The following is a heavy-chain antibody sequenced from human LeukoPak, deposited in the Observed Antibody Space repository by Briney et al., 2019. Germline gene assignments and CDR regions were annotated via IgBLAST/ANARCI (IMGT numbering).Heavy chain of an antibody. CDR2: INPHNGHT. J-gene: IGHJ5*01. CDR1: GYTFTRYH. CDR3: ERGVYSGWYTHYWLDS. Sequence: ASVKVSCKASGYTFTRYHIHWVRQAPAQGLYWMGCINPHNGHTKHEQMFQGRVTLTGGTGISTAYMELSSLRSDDTAVYYCERGVYSGWYTHYWLDSWGQGALVSVSS. V-gene: IGHV1-2*02. D-gene: IGHD6-19*01.